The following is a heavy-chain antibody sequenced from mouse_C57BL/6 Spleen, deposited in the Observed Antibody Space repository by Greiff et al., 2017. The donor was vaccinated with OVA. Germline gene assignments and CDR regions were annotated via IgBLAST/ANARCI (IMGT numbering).Heavy chain of an antibody. Sequence: DVKLVESGEGLVKPGGSLKLSCAASGFTFSSYAMSWVRQTPEKRLEWVAYISSGGDYIYYAETVKGRFTISTDNARNTLYLPMSSLKYEDTALYYCTRWEYYKAMDYWGTGTSVTVSS. CDR2: ISSGGDYI. V-gene: IGHV5-9-1*02. CDR1: GFTFSSYA. CDR3: TRWEYYKAMDY. D-gene: IGHD1-1*01. J-gene: IGHJ4*01.